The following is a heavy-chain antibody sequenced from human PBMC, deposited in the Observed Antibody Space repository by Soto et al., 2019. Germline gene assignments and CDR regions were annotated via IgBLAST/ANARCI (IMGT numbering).Heavy chain of an antibody. J-gene: IGHJ4*02. CDR1: GFTFSSYA. CDR3: ARDRDNYYFDY. V-gene: IGHV3-30-3*01. CDR2: ISYDGSNK. D-gene: IGHD2-15*01. Sequence: LRLSCAASGFTFSSYAMHWVRQAPGKGLEWVAVISYDGSNKYYADSVKGRFTISRDNSKNTLYLQMNSLRAEDTAVYYRARDRDNYYFDYWGQGTLVTVSS.